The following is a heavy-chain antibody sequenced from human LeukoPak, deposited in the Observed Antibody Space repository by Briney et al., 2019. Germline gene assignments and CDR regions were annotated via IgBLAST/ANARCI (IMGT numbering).Heavy chain of an antibody. V-gene: IGHV4-39*01. CDR1: GGSISSSSYY. J-gene: IGHJ6*02. CDR2: IYYSGST. D-gene: IGHD3-10*01. Sequence: SETLSLTCTVSGGSISSSSYYWGWIRQPPGKGLEWIGSIYYSGSTYYNPSLKSRVTISVDTSKNQFSLKLSSVTAADTAVYYCARPYMVRGVIDGMDVWGQGTTVTVSS. CDR3: ARPYMVRGVIDGMDV.